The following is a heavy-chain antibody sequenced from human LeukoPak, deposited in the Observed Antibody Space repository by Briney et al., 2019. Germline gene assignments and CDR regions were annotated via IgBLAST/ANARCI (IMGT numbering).Heavy chain of an antibody. V-gene: IGHV4-59*01. Sequence: SETLSLTCTASGGSISSYYWSWIRQPPGKGLEWIGYIYYSGSTNYNPSLKSRVTISVDTSKNQFSLKLSSVTAADTAVYYCARGGVAGLKQYYFDYWGQGTLVTVSS. CDR1: GGSISSYY. J-gene: IGHJ4*02. CDR3: ARGGVAGLKQYYFDY. D-gene: IGHD6-19*01. CDR2: IYYSGST.